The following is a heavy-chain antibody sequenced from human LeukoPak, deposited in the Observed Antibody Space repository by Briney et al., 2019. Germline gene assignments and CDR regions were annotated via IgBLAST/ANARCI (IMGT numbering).Heavy chain of an antibody. V-gene: IGHV3-23*01. CDR1: GFTFSNSA. J-gene: IGHJ4*02. D-gene: IGHD1-14*01. CDR3: AKDRIGLDY. Sequence: PGGSLRLSCAASGFTFSNSAMSWVRQAPGKGLEWVSTISGSGGSTYYADSVKGRFTISRDNSKNTLYLQMNGLRADDTAVYSCAKDRIGLDYWGQGTLVSVSS. CDR2: ISGSGGST.